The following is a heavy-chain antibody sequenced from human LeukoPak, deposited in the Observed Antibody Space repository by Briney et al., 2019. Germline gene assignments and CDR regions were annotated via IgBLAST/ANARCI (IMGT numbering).Heavy chain of an antibody. CDR2: INHSGST. J-gene: IGHJ4*02. V-gene: IGHV4-34*01. D-gene: IGHD6-19*01. Sequence: PSETLSLTCAVYGGSFSGYYWSWIRQPPGKGLEWIGEINHSGSTNYNPSLKSRVTISVDTSKNQFSLNLTSVTAQDTAVYYCARETMAGHLDYWGQGNLVTVSS. CDR3: ARETMAGHLDY. CDR1: GGSFSGYY.